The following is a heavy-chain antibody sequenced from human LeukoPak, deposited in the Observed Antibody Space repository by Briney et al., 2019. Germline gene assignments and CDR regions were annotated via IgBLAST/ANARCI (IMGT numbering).Heavy chain of an antibody. J-gene: IGHJ6*02. CDR1: GFTFSSYG. CDR2: ISYDGSNK. D-gene: IGHD2-2*01. Sequence: PGGSLRLSCAASGFTFSSYGMHWVRQAPGKGLEWVAVISYDGSNKYYADSVKGRFTISRANSKNTLYLQMNSLRAEDTAVYYCAKESIVVVPDAGAGMDVWGHGTTVTVSS. V-gene: IGHV3-30*18. CDR3: AKESIVVVPDAGAGMDV.